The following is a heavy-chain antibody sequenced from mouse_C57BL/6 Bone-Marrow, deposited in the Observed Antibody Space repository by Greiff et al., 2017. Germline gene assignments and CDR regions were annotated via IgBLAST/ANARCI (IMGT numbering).Heavy chain of an antibody. CDR3: ARHDYDVENWDWYFDV. D-gene: IGHD2-4*01. Sequence: EVKLQQSGPELVKPGASVKISCKASGYSFTDYNMNWVKQSNGKSLEWIGVINPNYGTTSYNQKFKGKATLTVDQSSSTDYMHLNSLTSEDSAVYYCARHDYDVENWDWYFDVWGTGTTVTVSS. J-gene: IGHJ1*03. V-gene: IGHV1-39*01. CDR2: INPNYGTT. CDR1: GYSFTDYN.